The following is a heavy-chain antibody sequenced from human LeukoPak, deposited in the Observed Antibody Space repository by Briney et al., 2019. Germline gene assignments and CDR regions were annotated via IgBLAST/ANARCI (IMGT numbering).Heavy chain of an antibody. Sequence: GRSLRLSSAASGFTFSSYGMHWVRQAPGKGLEWVAVIWYDGSNKYYADSVKGRFTISRDNSKNTLYLQMNSLRAEDTAVYYCARDRYGDYGMDVWGQGTTVTVSS. J-gene: IGHJ6*02. CDR1: GFTFSSYG. D-gene: IGHD4-17*01. CDR3: ARDRYGDYGMDV. V-gene: IGHV3-33*01. CDR2: IWYDGSNK.